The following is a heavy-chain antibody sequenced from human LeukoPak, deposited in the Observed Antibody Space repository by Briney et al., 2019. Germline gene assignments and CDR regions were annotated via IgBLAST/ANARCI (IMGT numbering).Heavy chain of an antibody. CDR1: GGSFSGYC. CDR3: ASSSSGTAYNY. CDR2: INHSGST. D-gene: IGHD6-6*01. V-gene: IGHV4-34*01. J-gene: IGHJ4*02. Sequence: SETLSLTCAVYGGSFSGYCWSWIRQPPGKGLEWIGEINHSGSTNYNPSLKSRVTISVDTSKNQFSLKLSSVTAADTAVYYCASSSSGTAYNYWGQGTLVTVSS.